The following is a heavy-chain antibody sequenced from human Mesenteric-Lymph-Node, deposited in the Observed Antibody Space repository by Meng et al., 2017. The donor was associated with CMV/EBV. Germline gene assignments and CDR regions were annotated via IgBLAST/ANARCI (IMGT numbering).Heavy chain of an antibody. D-gene: IGHD2-2*02. CDR2: INPNTGGT. CDR1: GYTFTGYY. CDR3: ARGKWGCSTSSCYTFDI. V-gene: IGHV1-2*02. J-gene: IGHJ3*02. Sequence: ALVKVSCKASGYTFTGYYMHWVRQAPGQGLEWMGWINPNTGGTNYAEKFQGRVTMTRDTSINTAYMDLFGLRSDDSAVYYCARGKWGCSTSSCYTFDIWGQGTVVTVSS.